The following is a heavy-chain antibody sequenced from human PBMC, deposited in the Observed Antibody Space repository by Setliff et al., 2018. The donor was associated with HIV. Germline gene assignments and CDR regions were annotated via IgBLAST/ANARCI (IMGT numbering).Heavy chain of an antibody. CDR2: IRKKGYGYIT. D-gene: IGHD4-17*01. CDR1: GVTISDHE. CDR3: TTTYGDYVFAEYFQH. V-gene: IGHV3-72*01. Sequence: GGSLRLSCVVSGVTISDHELGWVRQAPGKGLEWLARIRKKGYGYITEYAASVKDRFTISREDSRNSLYLQMNSLKTEDTATYYCTTTYGDYVFAEYFQHWGQGTLVTVSS. J-gene: IGHJ1*01.